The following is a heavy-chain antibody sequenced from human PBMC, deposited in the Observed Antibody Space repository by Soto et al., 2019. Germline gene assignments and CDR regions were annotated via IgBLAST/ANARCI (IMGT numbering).Heavy chain of an antibody. D-gene: IGHD3-10*01. Sequence: PPWSLALSCTASGGRISSYYWGWIRQPAGKGLEWIGRLYTMGSTNYNPSLQSRVTMSVDTSKNEFSLKVSSVTAADTAVYFCARVRDYGLGTNRHYYGMDVWGQGTTVTVSS. J-gene: IGHJ6*02. V-gene: IGHV4-4*07. CDR2: LYTMGST. CDR1: GGRISSYY. CDR3: ARVRDYGLGTNRHYYGMDV.